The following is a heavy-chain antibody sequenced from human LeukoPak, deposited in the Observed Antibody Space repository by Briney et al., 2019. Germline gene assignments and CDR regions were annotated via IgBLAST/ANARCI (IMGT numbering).Heavy chain of an antibody. CDR2: INHSGST. J-gene: IGHJ6*03. Sequence: SETLSLTCAVYGGSFSGYYWSWIRQPPGKGLEWIGEINHSGSTNYNPSLKSRVTISVDTSKNQFSLKLSSVTAADTAVYYCARGMYYYDSSGYNNYYYYYYMDVWGKGTTVTVSS. V-gene: IGHV4-34*01. CDR3: ARGMYYYDSSGYNNYYYYYYMDV. D-gene: IGHD3-22*01. CDR1: GGSFSGYY.